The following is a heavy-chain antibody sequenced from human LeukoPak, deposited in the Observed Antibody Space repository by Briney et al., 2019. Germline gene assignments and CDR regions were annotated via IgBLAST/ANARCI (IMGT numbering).Heavy chain of an antibody. Sequence: GGSLRLSCAASGFTFSSYWMHWVRQAPVKGLVWVSRINSDGSSTSYADSVKGRFTISRDNAKNTLYLQMNSLRAEDTAVYYCARAIAVAGTGYYYYGMDVWGQGTTVTVSS. D-gene: IGHD6-19*01. J-gene: IGHJ6*02. V-gene: IGHV3-74*01. CDR3: ARAIAVAGTGYYYYGMDV. CDR1: GFTFSSYW. CDR2: INSDGSST.